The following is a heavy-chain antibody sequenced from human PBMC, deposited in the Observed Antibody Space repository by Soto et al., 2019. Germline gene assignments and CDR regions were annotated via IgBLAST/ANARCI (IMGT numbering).Heavy chain of an antibody. Sequence: PSETRGLTCACCGCCLIRINGGICVRHPPGKGVEWILGLFHTGGANYNPSLRSRVAISVDKSKNRFSLRLSSVTAADTRVYYCERAGGAHAQDGGYEESLPQASYYGMDLWRKGTMVPVSS. CDR3: ERAGGAHAQDGGYEESLPQASYYGMDL. CDR1: GCCLIRING. CDR2: LFHTGGA. J-gene: IGHJ6*04. V-gene: IGHV4-4*02. D-gene: IGHD5-12*01.